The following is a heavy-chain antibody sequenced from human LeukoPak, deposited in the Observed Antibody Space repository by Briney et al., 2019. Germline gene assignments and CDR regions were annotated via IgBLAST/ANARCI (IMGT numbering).Heavy chain of an antibody. Sequence: PGGSLRLSCAASGFTFSSYGMHWVRQAPGKGLEWVAVIWYDGSNKYYADSVKGRFTISRDNSKNTLYLQMNSLRAEDTAVYYCAKDLSGNNQAFYYWGQGTLVTVSS. D-gene: IGHD2-15*01. CDR1: GFTFSSYG. CDR3: AKDLSGNNQAFYY. J-gene: IGHJ4*02. CDR2: IWYDGSNK. V-gene: IGHV3-33*06.